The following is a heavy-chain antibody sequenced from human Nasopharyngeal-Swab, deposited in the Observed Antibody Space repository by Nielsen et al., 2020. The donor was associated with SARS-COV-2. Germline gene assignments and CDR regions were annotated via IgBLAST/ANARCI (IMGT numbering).Heavy chain of an antibody. Sequence: GESLKISCKGSGYSFTSYWIGWVRQMPGKGLEWMGIIYPGDSDTRSSPSFQGQVTISADKSISTAYLQWSSLKASDTAMYYCARQALGRDGYINPDYWGQGTLVTVSS. CDR2: IYPGDSDT. J-gene: IGHJ4*02. V-gene: IGHV5-51*01. CDR1: GYSFTSYW. CDR3: ARQALGRDGYINPDY. D-gene: IGHD5-24*01.